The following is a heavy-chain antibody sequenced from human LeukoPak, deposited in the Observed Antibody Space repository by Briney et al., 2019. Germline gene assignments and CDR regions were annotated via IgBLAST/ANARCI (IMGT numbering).Heavy chain of an antibody. D-gene: IGHD2-2*01. CDR2: IYTSGST. Sequence: PSETLSLTCTVSGGSISSYYWSWIRQPAGKGLEWIGRIYTSGSTNYNPSLKSRVTMSVDTSKNQFSLKLSSVTAADTAVYYCARTGGDRYCSSTSCFAYYYMDVWGKGTTVTVSS. J-gene: IGHJ6*03. CDR3: ARTGGDRYCSSTSCFAYYYMDV. V-gene: IGHV4-4*07. CDR1: GGSISSYY.